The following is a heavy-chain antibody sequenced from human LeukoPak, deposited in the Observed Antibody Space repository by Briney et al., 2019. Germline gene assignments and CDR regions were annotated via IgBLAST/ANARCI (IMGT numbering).Heavy chain of an antibody. CDR1: GFTFGDSG. V-gene: IGHV3-20*01. CDR3: ARYPDRYYFYG. J-gene: IGHJ6*01. CDR2: INWNGGST. D-gene: IGHD1-14*01. Sequence: GGSLRLSCAASGFTFGDSGMSWVRQAPGKGLEWVAGINWNGGSTGDADSVKGRCTISRDSAKTSLTLHMNRLRPVTAASYEYARYPDRYYFYG.